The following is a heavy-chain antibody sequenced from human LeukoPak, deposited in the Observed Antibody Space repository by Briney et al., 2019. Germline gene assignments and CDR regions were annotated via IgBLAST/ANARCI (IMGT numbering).Heavy chain of an antibody. CDR3: AKARRAYSSGCPEFDY. J-gene: IGHJ4*02. CDR1: GFTFSSYA. V-gene: IGHV3-23*01. Sequence: QSGGSLRLSCAASGFTFSSYAMSWVRQAPGKGLEWVSAISGSGGSTYYADSVKGRFTISRDNSKNTLYLQMNSLRAEDTAVYYCAKARRAYSSGCPEFDYWGQGTLVTVSS. D-gene: IGHD6-19*01. CDR2: ISGSGGST.